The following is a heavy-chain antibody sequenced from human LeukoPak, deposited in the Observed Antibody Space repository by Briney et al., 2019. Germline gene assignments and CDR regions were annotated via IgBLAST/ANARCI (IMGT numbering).Heavy chain of an antibody. V-gene: IGHV3-21*01. Sequence: GGSLRLSCAASGFTFSSYSMNWVRQAPGKGLEWVSSISSSSTYIYYADSVKGRFTISRDNAKNSLYLQMNSLRAEDTAVYYCARSGLDAFDIWGQGTMVTVSS. D-gene: IGHD3/OR15-3a*01. CDR1: GFTFSSYS. CDR3: ARSGLDAFDI. CDR2: ISSSSTYI. J-gene: IGHJ3*02.